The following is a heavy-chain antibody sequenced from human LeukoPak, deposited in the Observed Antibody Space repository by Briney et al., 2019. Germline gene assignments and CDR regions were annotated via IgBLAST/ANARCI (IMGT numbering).Heavy chain of an antibody. CDR2: ISSSSSYI. J-gene: IGHJ4*02. CDR3: ARAHRGTVGATTIDY. D-gene: IGHD1-26*01. Sequence: PGGSLRLSCAASGFTFSSYSMNWVRQAPGKGLEWVSSISSSSSYIYYADSVKGRFTISRDNAKNSLYLQMNSLRAEDTAVYYCARAHRGTVGATTIDYWGQGTLVTVSS. V-gene: IGHV3-21*01. CDR1: GFTFSSYS.